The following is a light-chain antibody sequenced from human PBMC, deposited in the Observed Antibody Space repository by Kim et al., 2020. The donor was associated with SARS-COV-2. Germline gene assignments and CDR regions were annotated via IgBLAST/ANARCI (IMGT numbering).Light chain of an antibody. CDR1: QGIGRD. Sequence: AIQVTQSPSSLSASVGDTVTITCRASQGIGRDLAWYQQKPGPATTLLIFLTSTFHTGVPSRFSGSSSGADFTLTITSLQPEDFSTYYCLQEYDFPWTFGQGTKVDVK. CDR3: LQEYDFPWT. CDR2: LTS. V-gene: IGKV1-6*01. J-gene: IGKJ1*01.